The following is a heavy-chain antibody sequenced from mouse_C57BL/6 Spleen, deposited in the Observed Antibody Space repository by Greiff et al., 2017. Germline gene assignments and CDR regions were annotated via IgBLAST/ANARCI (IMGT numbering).Heavy chain of an antibody. D-gene: IGHD2-5*01. Sequence: EVKLVESGGDLVKPGGSLKLSCAASGFTFSSYGMSWVRQTPDKRLEWVATISSGGSYTYYPASVKGRFTISRDNAKNTLYLQMSSLKSEDTAMYYCARHDYYSNLFDDWGKGTTLTVSS. J-gene: IGHJ2*01. V-gene: IGHV5-6*01. CDR2: ISSGGSYT. CDR3: ARHDYYSNLFDD. CDR1: GFTFSSYG.